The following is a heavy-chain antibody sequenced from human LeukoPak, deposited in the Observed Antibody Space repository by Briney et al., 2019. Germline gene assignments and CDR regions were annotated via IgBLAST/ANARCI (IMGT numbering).Heavy chain of an antibody. CDR3: AKPMIVATTLGAFDI. Sequence: GGSLRLSCAASGFTFNSYWMHWVRQAPGKGLEWVANIKQDGSAEHYVDSVKGRFTISRDNSKNTLYLQMNSLRAEDTAVYYCAKPMIVATTLGAFDIWGQGTMVTVSS. CDR2: IKQDGSAE. V-gene: IGHV3-7*03. J-gene: IGHJ3*02. CDR1: GFTFNSYW. D-gene: IGHD5-12*01.